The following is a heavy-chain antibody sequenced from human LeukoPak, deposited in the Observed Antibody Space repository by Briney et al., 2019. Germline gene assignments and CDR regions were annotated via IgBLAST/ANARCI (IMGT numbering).Heavy chain of an antibody. V-gene: IGHV4-30-4*01. D-gene: IGHD3-10*01. CDR1: GGSISSGDYY. J-gene: IGHJ5*02. CDR3: ARESPITPEGWFDP. Sequence: PSQTLSLTCTVSGGSISSGDYYWSWIRQPPGKGLEWIGYIYYSGSTYYNPSLKSRVTISVDTSKNQFSLKLSSVTAADTAVYYCARESPITPEGWFDPWGQGTLVTVSS. CDR2: IYYSGST.